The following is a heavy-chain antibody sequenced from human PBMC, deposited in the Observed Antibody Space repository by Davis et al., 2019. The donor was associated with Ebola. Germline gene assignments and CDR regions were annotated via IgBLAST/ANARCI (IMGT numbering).Heavy chain of an antibody. CDR1: GGSISSYY. D-gene: IGHD1-7*01. CDR2: IYTSGST. V-gene: IGHV4-4*07. Sequence: PSETLSLTCTVSGGSISSYYWSWIRQPAGKGLEWIGRIYTSGSTNYNPSLKSRVTISVDTSKNQFSLKLSSVTAADTAVYYCARERQGYRLELREEFDYWGQGTLVTVSS. CDR3: ARERQGYRLELREEFDY. J-gene: IGHJ4*02.